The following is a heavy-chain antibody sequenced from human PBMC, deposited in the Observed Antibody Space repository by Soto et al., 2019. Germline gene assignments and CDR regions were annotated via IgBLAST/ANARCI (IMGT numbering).Heavy chain of an antibody. CDR2: IIPVFGTP. V-gene: IGHV1-69*12. D-gene: IGHD3-22*01. J-gene: IGHJ6*02. Sequence: QVQLVQSGAEVKKPGSSVKVSCTASGGSLSNFGISWVRQAPGQGLEWMGAIIPVFGTPNYAQKFQDRVTINADESTTTVYMEVRSLTSEDTAVYCARGDATKIVVTTYYAMDVWGQGTTVTVSS. CDR1: GGSLSNFG. CDR3: ARGDATKIVVTTYYAMDV.